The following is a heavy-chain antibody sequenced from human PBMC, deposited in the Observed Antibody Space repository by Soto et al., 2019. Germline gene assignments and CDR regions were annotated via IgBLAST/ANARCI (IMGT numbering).Heavy chain of an antibody. J-gene: IGHJ6*02. CDR2: VRGHNGNT. Sequence: QIQLVQSGADVKKPGASVKVSCKASGYTFNSCGISWVRQAPGQGLEWMGWVRGHNGNTNYAQKFQGRVTMTTDTSTSTAYVELRSLRSDDTAVYYCARDIFVVPAVIWDGMDVWGQGTTVTVSS. CDR1: GYTFNSCG. D-gene: IGHD2-2*02. V-gene: IGHV1-18*01. CDR3: ARDIFVVPAVIWDGMDV.